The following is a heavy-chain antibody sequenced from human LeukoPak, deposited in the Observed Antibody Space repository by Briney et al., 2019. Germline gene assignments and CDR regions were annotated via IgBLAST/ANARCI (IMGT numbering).Heavy chain of an antibody. D-gene: IGHD3-10*01. CDR1: GFTFSSYA. CDR3: AGGSGTYSPDY. CDR2: VSSYGHNT. J-gene: IGHJ4*02. Sequence: GGSLRLSCAAPGFTFSSYAMHWVRQAPGKGLEYVSGVSSYGHNTYYAKSVKGRFTISRDNSKNTLYLQMGSLRAEDMAVYYCAGGSGTYSPDYWGQGTLVTVSS. V-gene: IGHV3-64*01.